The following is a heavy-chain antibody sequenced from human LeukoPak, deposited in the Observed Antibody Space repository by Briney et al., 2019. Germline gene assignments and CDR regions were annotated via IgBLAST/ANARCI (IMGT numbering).Heavy chain of an antibody. Sequence: SETLSLTCTVSGGSISSGDYYWSCLRQPPGKGLEWIGYIYYSGSTYYNPSLKSRVTISVDTSKNQFSLKLSSVTAADTAVYYCARGVPPYGSGSYSDYWGQGTLVTVSS. CDR2: IYYSGST. D-gene: IGHD3-10*01. J-gene: IGHJ4*02. CDR1: GGSISSGDYY. CDR3: ARGVPPYGSGSYSDY. V-gene: IGHV4-30-4*01.